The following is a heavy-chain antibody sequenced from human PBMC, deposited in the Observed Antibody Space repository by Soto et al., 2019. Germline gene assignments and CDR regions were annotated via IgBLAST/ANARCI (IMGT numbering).Heavy chain of an antibody. CDR3: ARVPSADKIDY. D-gene: IGHD3-3*01. J-gene: IGHJ4*02. CDR2: TYNSGTT. CDR1: GDSISSGYF. Sequence: QVQLQESGPGLVEPSQPLYLTCTVSGDSISSGYFWSWIRQSPGKGLEWIGHTYNSGTTYNNPSLRSRGTISIDTSRNQFSLRLTSVTAADTAVYYWARVPSADKIDYGGQGTLVTVSP. V-gene: IGHV4-30-4*01.